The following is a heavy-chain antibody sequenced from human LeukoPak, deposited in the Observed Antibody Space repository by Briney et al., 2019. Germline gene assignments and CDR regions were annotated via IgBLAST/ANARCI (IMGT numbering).Heavy chain of an antibody. CDR1: GFTFSSYR. Sequence: GGSLRLSCAASGFTFSSYRMNWVRQAPGKGLEWVSFISSSGSTIYYADSVKGRFTISRDNAKNSLYLQMNSLRGEDTAVYYCARDAYSGYERTDYWGQGTLVTVSS. CDR2: ISSSGSTI. J-gene: IGHJ4*02. V-gene: IGHV3-48*01. CDR3: ARDAYSGYERTDY. D-gene: IGHD5-12*01.